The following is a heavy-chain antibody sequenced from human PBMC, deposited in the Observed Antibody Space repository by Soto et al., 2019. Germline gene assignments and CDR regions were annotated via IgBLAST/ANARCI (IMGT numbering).Heavy chain of an antibody. V-gene: IGHV1-18*01. D-gene: IGHD6-19*01. CDR3: AXDGGWQPDY. CDR2: ISAYNGNT. Sequence: QVQLVQSGAEVKKPGASVKVSCKASGYTFTSYGISWVRQAPGQGLEWMGWISAYNGNTNYAQKLQGRVTMTTDTSXSTAYXEXXXXRSDDTAAYXXAXDGGWQPDYWGQGTLVTVSS. CDR1: GYTFTSYG. J-gene: IGHJ4*02.